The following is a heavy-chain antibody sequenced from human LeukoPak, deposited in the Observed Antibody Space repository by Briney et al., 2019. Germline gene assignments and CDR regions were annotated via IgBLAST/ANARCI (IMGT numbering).Heavy chain of an antibody. CDR2: ISPGGGTT. V-gene: IGHV3-23*01. CDR1: GFAFGSEA. Sequence: GGSLRLSCAVSGFAFGSEAMSWVRQSPARGLEWVASISPGGGTTYYADYVKGRFIISRDNSNNTLFVQMNSLRAEDTAVYYRAKVSAVAGNAPFDYWGQGTLVTVSS. D-gene: IGHD6-19*01. CDR3: AKVSAVAGNAPFDY. J-gene: IGHJ4*02.